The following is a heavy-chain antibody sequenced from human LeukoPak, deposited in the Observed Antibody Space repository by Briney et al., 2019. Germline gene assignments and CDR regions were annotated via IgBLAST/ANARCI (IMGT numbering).Heavy chain of an antibody. D-gene: IGHD3-3*01. J-gene: IGHJ4*02. CDR2: ISGSGGST. CDR1: GFTFSSYA. CDR3: AKGPIFGVVIVCFDY. V-gene: IGHV3-23*01. Sequence: GGSLRLSCAASGFTFSSYAMSWVRQAPGKGLEWVSAISGSGGSTYYADSVKGRFTISRDNSKNTLYLQMNGLRAEDTAVYYCAKGPIFGVVIVCFDYWGQGTLVTVSS.